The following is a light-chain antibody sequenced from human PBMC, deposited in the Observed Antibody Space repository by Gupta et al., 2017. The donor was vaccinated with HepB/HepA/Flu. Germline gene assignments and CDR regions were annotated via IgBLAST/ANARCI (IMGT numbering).Light chain of an antibody. Sequence: SSELTQDPAVSVAWGQTVRITCKGDSLRSYYASWYQQKPGQAPVLVIYGKNNRPSGIPDRFSGSSSGNTASLTITGAQAEDEADYYCNSRDSSGNHHVVFGGGTKLTVL. J-gene: IGLJ2*01. CDR2: GKN. CDR3: NSRDSSGNHHVV. CDR1: SLRSYY. V-gene: IGLV3-19*01.